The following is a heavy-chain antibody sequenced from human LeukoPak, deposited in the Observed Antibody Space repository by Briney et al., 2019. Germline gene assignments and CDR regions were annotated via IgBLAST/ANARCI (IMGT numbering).Heavy chain of an antibody. Sequence: ASVKVSCKTSGYIFTSYTVHWVRQAPGQRLEWMGWINPGDGQIKYSQKFQGRVTITADESTSTAYMELSSLRSEDTAVYYCARRVVPAAISNNWFDPWGQGTLVTVSS. J-gene: IGHJ5*02. V-gene: IGHV1-3*01. CDR3: ARRVVPAAISNNWFDP. CDR1: GYIFTSYT. CDR2: INPGDGQI. D-gene: IGHD2-2*02.